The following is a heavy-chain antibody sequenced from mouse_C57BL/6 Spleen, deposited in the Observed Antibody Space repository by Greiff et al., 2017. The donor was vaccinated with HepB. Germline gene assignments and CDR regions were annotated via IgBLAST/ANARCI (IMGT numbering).Heavy chain of an antibody. Sequence: EVKLQESGPELVKPGASVKIPCKASGYTFTDYNMDWVKQSHGKSLEWIGDINPNNGGTIYNQKFKGKATLTVDKSSSTAYMELRSLTSEDTAVYYCARTGDGSYYFDYWGQGTTLTVSS. CDR3: ARTGDGSYYFDY. CDR2: INPNNGGT. J-gene: IGHJ2*01. V-gene: IGHV1-18*01. D-gene: IGHD1-1*02. CDR1: GYTFTDYN.